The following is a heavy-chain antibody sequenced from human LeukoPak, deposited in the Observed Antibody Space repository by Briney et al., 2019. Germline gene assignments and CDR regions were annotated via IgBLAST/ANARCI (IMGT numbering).Heavy chain of an antibody. V-gene: IGHV1-18*04. J-gene: IGHJ4*02. CDR1: GYIFISYG. CDR2: ISTYNGHT. CDR3: ARDDYYYDSVGYYYLDY. Sequence: ASVKVSCKASGYIFISYGINWVRHAPGPGLERKGWISTYNGHTNFTQKFHDRVTLTTDTSTIAAYMELRGLRSDDTAVYYCARDDYYYDSVGYYYLDYWGQGTLVTVSS. D-gene: IGHD3-22*01.